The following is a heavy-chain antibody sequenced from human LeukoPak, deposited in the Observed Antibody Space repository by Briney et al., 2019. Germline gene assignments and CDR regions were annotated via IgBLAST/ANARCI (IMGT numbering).Heavy chain of an antibody. V-gene: IGHV3-20*01. CDR2: INWNGGST. CDR3: ARVRAVAGMDYYYYMDV. Sequence: GGSLRLSCAASGFTFDDYGMSWVRQAPGEGLEWVSGINWNGGSTGYADSVKGRFTISRDNAKNSLYLQMNSLRAEDTALYHCARVRAVAGMDYYYYMDVWGKGTTVTISS. D-gene: IGHD6-19*01. J-gene: IGHJ6*03. CDR1: GFTFDDYG.